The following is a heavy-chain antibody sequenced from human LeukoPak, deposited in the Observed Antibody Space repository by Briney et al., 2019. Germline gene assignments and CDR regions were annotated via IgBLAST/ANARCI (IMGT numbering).Heavy chain of an antibody. CDR1: GFTFSSFA. D-gene: IGHD5-24*01. V-gene: IGHV3-23*01. CDR3: AKDITQSWTYGGPHNY. CDR2: ISGSGSRS. J-gene: IGHJ4*02. Sequence: GGSLRLSCAASGFTFSSFAMSWVRQAPGKGLEWVSSISGSGSRSYYADSVKGRFTISRDNSKNTLYLQMNSLRAEDTAVYYFAKDITQSWTYGGPHNYWGQGTLVSVSS.